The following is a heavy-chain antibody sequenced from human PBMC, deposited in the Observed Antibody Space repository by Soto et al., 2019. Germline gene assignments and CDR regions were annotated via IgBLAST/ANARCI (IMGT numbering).Heavy chain of an antibody. J-gene: IGHJ4*02. D-gene: IGHD6-13*01. CDR3: ARDRIYSSSWHDY. Sequence: QVQLVKSGGGVIQTGRSLRLSCAASGFTFSSYAMHWVRQAPGKGLEWVAVISYDGSNKYYADSVKGRFTISRDNSKNTLYLQMNSLRAEDTAVYYCARDRIYSSSWHDYWGQGTLVTVSS. V-gene: IGHV3-30-3*01. CDR1: GFTFSSYA. CDR2: ISYDGSNK.